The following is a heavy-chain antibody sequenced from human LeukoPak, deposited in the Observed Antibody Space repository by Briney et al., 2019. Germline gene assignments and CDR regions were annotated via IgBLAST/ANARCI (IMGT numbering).Heavy chain of an antibody. CDR3: AKDREGVFDY. CDR1: GFTFSIYA. CDR2: ISGSGGST. Sequence: PGGSLRLSCAASGFTFSIYAMSWVRHAPGKGLEWVSAISGSGGSTYYADSVKGRFTISRDNSKNTLYLQMNSLRAEDTAVYYCAKDREGVFDYWGQGTLVTVSS. J-gene: IGHJ4*02. D-gene: IGHD6-13*01. V-gene: IGHV3-23*01.